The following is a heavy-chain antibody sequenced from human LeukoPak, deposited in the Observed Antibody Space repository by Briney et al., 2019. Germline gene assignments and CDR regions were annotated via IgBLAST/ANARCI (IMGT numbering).Heavy chain of an antibody. CDR1: GFTFSSYG. CDR3: ANGYCSSNSCFHSYMNY. V-gene: IGHV3-30*18. Sequence: GGSLRLSCAASGFTFSSYGMHWVRQAPGKGLEWVALISYDGSNEYYADSVKGRFTIPRDNSKNTLYLQMNCLRAEDTAVYYCANGYCSSNSCFHSYMNYWGQGTLVTVSS. J-gene: IGHJ4*02. CDR2: ISYDGSNE. D-gene: IGHD2-2*03.